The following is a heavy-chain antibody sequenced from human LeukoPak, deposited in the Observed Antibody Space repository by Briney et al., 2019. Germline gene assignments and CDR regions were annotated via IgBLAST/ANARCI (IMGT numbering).Heavy chain of an antibody. CDR2: IYYSGST. V-gene: IGHV4-59*08. J-gene: IGHJ4*02. D-gene: IGHD4-17*01. CDR1: GGSTSSYY. CDR3: ARATVTNGLFDY. Sequence: SETLSLTCTVSGGSTSSYYWSWIRQPPGKGLEWIGYIYYSGSTNYNPSLKSRVTISVDTSKNQFSLKLSSVTAADTAVYYCARATVTNGLFDYWGQGTLVTVSS.